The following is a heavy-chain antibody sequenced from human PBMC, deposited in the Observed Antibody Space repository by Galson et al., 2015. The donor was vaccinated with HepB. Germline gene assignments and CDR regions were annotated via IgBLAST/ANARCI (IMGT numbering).Heavy chain of an antibody. Sequence: SVKVSCKASGYTFTSYAMNWVRRAPGQGLEWMGWINTNTGNPTYAQGFTGRFVFSLDTSVSTAYLQISSLKAEDTAVYYCARGDVLVVYATYYYYYMDVWGKGTTVTVSS. CDR2: INTNTGNP. V-gene: IGHV7-4-1*02. J-gene: IGHJ6*03. D-gene: IGHD2-8*02. CDR1: GYTFTSYA. CDR3: ARGDVLVVYATYYYYYMDV.